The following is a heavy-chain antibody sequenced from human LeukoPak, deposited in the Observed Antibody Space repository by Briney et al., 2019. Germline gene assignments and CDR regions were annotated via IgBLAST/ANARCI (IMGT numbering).Heavy chain of an antibody. CDR2: IYYSGST. V-gene: IGHV4-31*03. Sequence: PSETLSLTCTVSGGSISSGGYYWSWIRQHPGKGLEWIGYIYYSGSTYYNPSLKSRVTISVDTSKNQFSLKLSFVTAADTAVYYCARAIYDFWSGYSDYWGQGTLVTVSS. CDR3: ARAIYDFWSGYSDY. D-gene: IGHD3-3*01. CDR1: GGSISSGGYY. J-gene: IGHJ4*02.